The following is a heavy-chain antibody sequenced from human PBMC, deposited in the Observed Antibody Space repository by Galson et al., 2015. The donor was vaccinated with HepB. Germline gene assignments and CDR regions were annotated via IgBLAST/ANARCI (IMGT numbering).Heavy chain of an antibody. CDR3: ARGRGGKRITMVRGVGGYYMDV. CDR1: GYTFTSYY. CDR2: INPSGGST. J-gene: IGHJ6*03. Sequence: SVKVSCKASGYTFTSYYMHWVRQAPGQGLEWMGIINPSGGSTSYAQKFQGRVTMTRDTSTSTVYMELSSLRSEDTAVYYCARGRGGKRITMVRGVGGYYMDVWGKGTTVTVSS. D-gene: IGHD3-10*01. V-gene: IGHV1-46*01.